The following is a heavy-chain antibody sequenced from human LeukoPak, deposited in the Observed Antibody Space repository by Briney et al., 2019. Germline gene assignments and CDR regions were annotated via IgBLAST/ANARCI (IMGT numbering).Heavy chain of an antibody. CDR2: ISGSGGST. CDR1: GFTFSDFY. J-gene: IGHJ5*02. V-gene: IGHV3-23*01. D-gene: IGHD4-23*01. CDR3: AKGGNFVQNWFDP. Sequence: GGSLRLSCAASGFTFSDFYMTWIRQAPGKGLEWVSSISGSGGSTYYADSVKGRFAISRDNAKNTLYLQMNSLRAEDTAVYYCAKGGNFVQNWFDPWGQGTLVTVSS.